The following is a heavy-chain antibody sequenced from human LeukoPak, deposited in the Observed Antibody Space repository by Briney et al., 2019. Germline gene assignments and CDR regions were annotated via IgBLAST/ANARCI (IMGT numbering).Heavy chain of an antibody. CDR3: ARVAYSSSSPFYYYYYMDV. CDR2: IYSGGST. CDR1: GFTVSSNY. V-gene: IGHV3-53*01. Sequence: GGSLRLSCAASGFTVSSNYMSWVRQAPGKGLEWVSVIYSGGSTYYADFVKGRFTISRDNSKNTMYLQMNSLRAEDTAVYYCARVAYSSSSPFYYYYYMDVWGKGTTVTVSS. J-gene: IGHJ6*03. D-gene: IGHD6-6*01.